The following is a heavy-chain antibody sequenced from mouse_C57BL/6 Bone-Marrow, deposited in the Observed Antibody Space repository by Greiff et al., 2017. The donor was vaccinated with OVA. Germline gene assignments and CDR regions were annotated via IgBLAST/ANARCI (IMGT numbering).Heavy chain of an antibody. Sequence: EVKLQESGPGLVKPSQSLSLTCSVTGYSITSGYYWNWIRQFPGNKLEWMGYISYDGSNNYNPSLKNRISITRDTSKNQFFLKLNSVTTEDTATYYCARAYYDFWFAYWGQGTLVTVSA. CDR1: GYSITSGYY. CDR2: ISYDGSN. J-gene: IGHJ3*01. V-gene: IGHV3-6*01. D-gene: IGHD2-4*01. CDR3: ARAYYDFWFAY.